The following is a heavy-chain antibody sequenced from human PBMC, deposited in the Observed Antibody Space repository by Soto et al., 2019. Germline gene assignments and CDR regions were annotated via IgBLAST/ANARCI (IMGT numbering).Heavy chain of an antibody. Sequence: EVQLVESGGGLVQPGRSLRLSCAASGFTFDDYAMHWVRQAPGKGLEWVSGISWNSGSIGYADSVKGRCTITSDNAKNSLYLQLNSVRAEDTPLYYCAKDRGLVLSFYFDYWGQGTLVTVSS. D-gene: IGHD6-19*01. CDR3: AKDRGLVLSFYFDY. J-gene: IGHJ4*02. V-gene: IGHV3-9*01. CDR1: GFTFDDYA. CDR2: ISWNSGSI.